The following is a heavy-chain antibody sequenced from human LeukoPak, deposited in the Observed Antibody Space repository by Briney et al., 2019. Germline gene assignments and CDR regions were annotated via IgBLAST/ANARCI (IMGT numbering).Heavy chain of an antibody. CDR2: INNSGNT. D-gene: IGHD5-18*01. V-gene: IGHV4-59*08. J-gene: IGHJ3*02. CDR3: ASSNPGYSYSAFDI. CDR1: GGSISSYY. Sequence: SETLSRTCTVSGGSISSYYWSWIRQPPGKGLEWIGYINNSGNTNYNPSLKSRVTISVDTSKNQFSLKLSSVTAADTAVYYCASSNPGYSYSAFDIWGQGTMVTVSS.